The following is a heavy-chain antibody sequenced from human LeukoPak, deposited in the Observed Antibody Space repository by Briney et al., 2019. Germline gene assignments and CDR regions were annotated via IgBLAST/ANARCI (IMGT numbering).Heavy chain of an antibody. CDR3: ARGYTYFAY. D-gene: IGHD3-16*02. V-gene: IGHV3-30*02. J-gene: IGHJ4*02. Sequence: GGSLRLSCAASGFTFSNYGMHWVRQAPGKGLEWVTFIRYDGADEYYADSVKGRFTISRDDSKNTVFLQMSTLRVEDTAVYYCARGYTYFAYWGQGTLVTVSS. CDR1: GFTFSNYG. CDR2: IRYDGADE.